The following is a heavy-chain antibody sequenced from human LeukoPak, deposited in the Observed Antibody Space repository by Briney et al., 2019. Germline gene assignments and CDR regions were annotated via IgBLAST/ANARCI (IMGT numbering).Heavy chain of an antibody. CDR2: INHSGST. J-gene: IGHJ4*02. D-gene: IGHD2-2*01. V-gene: IGHV4-34*01. CDR3: ARVVPAAIHYYFDY. Sequence: SETLPLTCAVYGGSFSGYYWSWIRQPPGKGLEWIGEINHSGSTNYNPSLKSRVTISVGTSKNQFSLKLSSVTAADTAVYYCARVVPAAIHYYFDYWGQGTLVTVSS. CDR1: GGSFSGYY.